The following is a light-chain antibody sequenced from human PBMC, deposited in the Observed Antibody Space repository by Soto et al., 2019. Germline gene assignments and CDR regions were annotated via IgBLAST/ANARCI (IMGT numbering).Light chain of an antibody. CDR1: SSAVGSYNL. CDR2: EVS. V-gene: IGLV2-23*02. J-gene: IGLJ1*01. CDR3: CSYAGSSTYV. Sequence: QSALTQPASVSGSPGQSITISCTGTSSAVGSYNLVSWYQQHPGKSPKLMIYEVSKRPSGVSNRFSGSKSGNTASLTISGLQAEDEADYDCCSYAGSSTYVFGTGTKVTVL.